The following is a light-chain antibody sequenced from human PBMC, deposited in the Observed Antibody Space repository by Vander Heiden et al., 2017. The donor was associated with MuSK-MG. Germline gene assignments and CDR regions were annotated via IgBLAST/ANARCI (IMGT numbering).Light chain of an antibody. J-gene: IGKJ3*01. CDR3: QQGFT. V-gene: IGKV3-11*01. CDR2: AAS. Sequence: EIVLIQPPATLSSSPAGGATLSSSASKRGSSYLSCYHQQPAQPPRLLIYAASTRGTGSPARFRGSGSGTDFTLTIGSLEPEDFAVYYCQQGFTFGPGTKVDIK. CDR1: KRGSSY.